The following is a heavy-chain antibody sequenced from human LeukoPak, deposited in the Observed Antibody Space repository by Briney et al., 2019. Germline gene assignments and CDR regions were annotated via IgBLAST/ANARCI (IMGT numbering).Heavy chain of an antibody. CDR1: GFTFSSYA. CDR2: ISGSGDSI. D-gene: IGHD3-22*01. CDR3: AKDLISMTVVPLNNFDY. J-gene: IGHJ4*02. V-gene: IGHV3-23*01. Sequence: PGGSLRLSCAASGFTFSSYAMSWVRQAPGRGLEWVAAISGSGDSIYYADSVKGRFTISRDNSKNTLYLQMNSLRAEDTAVYYCAKDLISMTVVPLNNFDYWGQGTLVTVSS.